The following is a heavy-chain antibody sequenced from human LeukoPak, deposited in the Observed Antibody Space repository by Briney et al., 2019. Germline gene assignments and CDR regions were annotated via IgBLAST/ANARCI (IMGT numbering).Heavy chain of an antibody. D-gene: IGHD3-10*01. CDR3: XRXWXXAVGGNYYYYYYYMDV. V-gene: IGHV3-74*01. J-gene: IGHJ6*03. Sequence: GGSLRLSCAASGFFFRSYWMHWFRQAPGKELVWVSRINKDGSLTAYADSVKGRFTISRDNAKNSLYLQMNSLRAEDTAVYYCXRXWXXAVGGNYYYYYYYMDVWGKGTTVTVSS. CDR2: INKDGSLT. CDR1: GFFFRSYW.